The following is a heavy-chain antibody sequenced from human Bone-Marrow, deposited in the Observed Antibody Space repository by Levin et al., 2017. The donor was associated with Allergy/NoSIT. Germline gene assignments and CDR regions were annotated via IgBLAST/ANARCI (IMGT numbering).Heavy chain of an antibody. D-gene: IGHD3-10*01. CDR1: GFSFTSYW. CDR2: INKDGSER. J-gene: IGHJ4*02. Sequence: GESLKISCAASGFSFTSYWVTWVRQAPGGGLEWVANINKDGSERFYVDSVKGRFTISRDNTRNSLYLQLNSLRVEDTAMYYCARHNYYRFDTWGQGTQVTVSS. CDR3: ARHNYYRFDT. V-gene: IGHV3-7*01.